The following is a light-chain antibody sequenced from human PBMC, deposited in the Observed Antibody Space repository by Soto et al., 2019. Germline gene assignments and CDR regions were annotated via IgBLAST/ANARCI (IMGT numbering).Light chain of an antibody. CDR1: HNIINY. J-gene: IGKJ1*01. Sequence: DIQMTQSPSSLSASVGDRVTITCRASHNIINYLNWYQQKPGKAPQLLIYVASMLESGVPSRFSGSGSGTDFTLTISRLEPEDFAVYFCQQYGSSPRTFGQGTKVEIK. V-gene: IGKV1-39*01. CDR3: QQYGSSPRT. CDR2: VAS.